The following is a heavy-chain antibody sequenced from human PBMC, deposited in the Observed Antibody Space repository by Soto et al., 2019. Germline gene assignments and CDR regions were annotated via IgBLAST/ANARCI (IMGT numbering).Heavy chain of an antibody. D-gene: IGHD3-16*01. Sequence: GGSLGLSCAAAGFSFSDYGMSWVRQAPGKGLEWVSSISGSGGSTYYADSVKGQLTISRDNSKNTLYLQMSSLRAEDTAVYYCAKGPHYDYIWGNTEDAFDIWGQGTMVTVSS. V-gene: IGHV3-23*01. J-gene: IGHJ3*02. CDR1: GFSFSDYG. CDR3: AKGPHYDYIWGNTEDAFDI. CDR2: ISGSGGST.